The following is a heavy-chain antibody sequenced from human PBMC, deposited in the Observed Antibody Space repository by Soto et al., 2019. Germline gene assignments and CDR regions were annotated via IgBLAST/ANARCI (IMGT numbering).Heavy chain of an antibody. V-gene: IGHV1-2*04. D-gene: IGHD3-3*01. CDR3: ARAALITIFGVAISDYYFDY. J-gene: IGHJ4*02. Sequence: QVQLVQSGAEVKKPGSSVKVSCKASGGTFSSYAISWVRQAPGQGLEWMGGINPNSGGTNYAQKFQGWVTMTRDTSISTAYMELSRLRSDDTAVYYCARAALITIFGVAISDYYFDYWGQGTLVTVSS. CDR1: GGTFSSYA. CDR2: INPNSGGT.